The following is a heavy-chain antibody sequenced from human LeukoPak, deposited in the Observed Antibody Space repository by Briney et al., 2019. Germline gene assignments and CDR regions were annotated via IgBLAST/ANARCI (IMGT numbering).Heavy chain of an antibody. V-gene: IGHV3-23*01. CDR2: ISGSGGST. CDR1: GFTLSSYA. CDR3: AKDRDGYYDSSGYYPYYFDY. Sequence: GGSLRLSCAASGFTLSSYAMSWVRQAPGKGLEWVSAISGSGGSTYYADSVKGRFTISRDNSKNTLYLQMNSLRAEDTAVYYCAKDRDGYYDSSGYYPYYFDYWGQGTLVTVSS. D-gene: IGHD3-22*01. J-gene: IGHJ4*02.